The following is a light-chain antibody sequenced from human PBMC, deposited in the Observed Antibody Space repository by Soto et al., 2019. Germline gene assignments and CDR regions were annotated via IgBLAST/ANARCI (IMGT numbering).Light chain of an antibody. CDR3: QQYNDWRA. CDR1: PSVGSN. Sequence: EIVLTQSPATLSVSPGERATLSCRASPSVGSNLAWSQQHPGQAPSLLIYGASTRATGIPARFSGSGSGTDVTLTLSSLQAEDFAVYYCQQYNDWRAVGQGTKVESK. J-gene: IGKJ1*01. CDR2: GAS. V-gene: IGKV3-15*01.